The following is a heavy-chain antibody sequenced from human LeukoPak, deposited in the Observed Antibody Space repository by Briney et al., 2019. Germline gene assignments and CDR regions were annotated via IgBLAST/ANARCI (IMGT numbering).Heavy chain of an antibody. CDR3: ASMIVVVKVFDY. CDR2: IYYSGST. CDR1: GGSISSGGYY. V-gene: IGHV4-31*03. Sequence: SQTLSLTCTVPGGSISSGGYYWSWIRQHPGKGLEWIGYIYYSGSTYYNPSLKSRVTISVDTSKNQFSLKLSSVTAADTAVYYCASMIVVVKVFDYWGQGTLVTVSS. J-gene: IGHJ4*02. D-gene: IGHD3-22*01.